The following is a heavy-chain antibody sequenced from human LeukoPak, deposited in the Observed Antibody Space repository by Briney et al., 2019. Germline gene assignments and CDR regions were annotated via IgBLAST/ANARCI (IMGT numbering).Heavy chain of an antibody. CDR3: ARRTASYDILTGPDY. J-gene: IGHJ4*02. V-gene: IGHV5-51*01. CDR2: IYPGDSDT. Sequence: GESLKISCKGSGYSFTSYWIGWMRQMPGKGLEWMGIIYPGDSDTRYSPSFQGQVTISADKSISTAYLQWSSLKASDTAMYYCARRTASYDILTGPDYWGQGTLVTVSS. CDR1: GYSFTSYW. D-gene: IGHD3-9*01.